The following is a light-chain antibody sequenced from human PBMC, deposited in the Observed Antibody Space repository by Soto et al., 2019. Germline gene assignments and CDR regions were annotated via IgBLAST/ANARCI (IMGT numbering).Light chain of an antibody. CDR1: QSVSSY. V-gene: IGKV3-11*01. CDR2: DAS. Sequence: EIVLTQSPATLSLSPGERATLSCRASQSVSSYLAWYQQEPGQAPRLLIYDASNRATGIPARFSGSGSGTDFTLTISSLEPEDFAVYSCQQRSNWPPTFGQGTKVDIK. CDR3: QQRSNWPPT. J-gene: IGKJ1*01.